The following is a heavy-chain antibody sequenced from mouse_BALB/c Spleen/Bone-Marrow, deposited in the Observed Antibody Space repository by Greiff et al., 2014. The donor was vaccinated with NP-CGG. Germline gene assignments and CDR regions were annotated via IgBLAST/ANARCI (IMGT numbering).Heavy chain of an antibody. J-gene: IGHJ2*01. CDR3: TRGWDGYYFGY. CDR1: GYTFTDYW. Sequence: VQLQQSGAELVMPGASVKMSCKASGYTFTDYWMHWVKQRPGQGLEWIGAIDTSDTYTNYKQKFKGKATLTVDESSSTAYMQLSSLTSEDSAVYFCTRGWDGYYFGYWGQGTTLTVSS. CDR2: IDTSDTYT. V-gene: IGHV1-69*01. D-gene: IGHD4-1*01.